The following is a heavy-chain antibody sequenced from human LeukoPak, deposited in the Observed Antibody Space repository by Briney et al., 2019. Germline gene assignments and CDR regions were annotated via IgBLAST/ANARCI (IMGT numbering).Heavy chain of an antibody. V-gene: IGHV4-34*01. CDR2: INHSGST. J-gene: IGHJ5*02. CDR3: ARGYYDILTGYYNGWFDP. CDR1: GGSFSGYY. D-gene: IGHD3-9*01. Sequence: SETLSLTCAVYGGSFSGYYWSWIRQPPGKGLEWIGEINHSGSTNYNPSLKGRVTISVDTSKNQFSLKLSSVTAADTAVYYCARGYYDILTGYYNGWFDPWGQGTLVTVSS.